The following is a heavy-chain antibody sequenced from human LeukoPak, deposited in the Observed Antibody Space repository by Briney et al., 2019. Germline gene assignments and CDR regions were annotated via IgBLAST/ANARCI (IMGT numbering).Heavy chain of an antibody. V-gene: IGHV4-59*01. J-gene: IGHJ6*02. CDR1: GGSISSYY. Sequence: PSETLSLTCTVSGGSISSYYWSWIRQPPGKGLEWIGYIYYSGSTNYNPSLKSRVTISVDTSKNQFSLKLSSVTAADTAVYYCARDPKYCSSTSCYSYGMDVWGQGTTVIVSS. CDR3: ARDPKYCSSTSCYSYGMDV. D-gene: IGHD2-2*02. CDR2: IYYSGST.